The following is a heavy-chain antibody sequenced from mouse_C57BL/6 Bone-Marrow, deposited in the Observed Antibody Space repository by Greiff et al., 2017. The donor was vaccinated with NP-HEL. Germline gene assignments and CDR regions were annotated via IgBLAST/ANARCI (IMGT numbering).Heavy chain of an antibody. J-gene: IGHJ4*01. Sequence: VQLQQPGAELVKPGASVKLSCKASGYTFTSYWMHWVKQRPGQGLEWIGMIHPNSGSTNSNEKFKSKATLTVDKSSSPASMQLSSLPSEDSAVYYCARGLLWLRRRDYYAMDYWGQGTSVTVSS. D-gene: IGHD2-2*01. V-gene: IGHV1-64*01. CDR2: IHPNSGST. CDR1: GYTFTSYW. CDR3: ARGLLWLRRRDYYAMDY.